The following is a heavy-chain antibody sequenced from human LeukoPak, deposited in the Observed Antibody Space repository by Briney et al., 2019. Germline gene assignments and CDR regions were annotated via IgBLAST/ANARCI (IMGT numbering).Heavy chain of an antibody. CDR3: ASPANRVYGSYYGMDV. CDR2: ISGSGGSS. CDR1: GFTLSSYA. Sequence: GGSLRLSCAASGFTLSSYAMSWVRQAPGKGLEWVSAISGSGGSSYYADSVKGRFTISRDNSKNTLYLQMNSLRAEDTAVYYCASPANRVYGSYYGMDVWGQGTTVTVSS. V-gene: IGHV3-23*01. D-gene: IGHD1-14*01. J-gene: IGHJ6*02.